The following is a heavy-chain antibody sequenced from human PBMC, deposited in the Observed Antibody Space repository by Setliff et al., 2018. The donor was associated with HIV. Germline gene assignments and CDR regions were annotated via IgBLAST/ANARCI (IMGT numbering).Heavy chain of an antibody. V-gene: IGHV3-20*04. Sequence: LRLSCAASGFTFDDYGMSWVRQAPGKGLEWVSGINWNGGSTGYADSVKGRFTISRDNSKNTLYLQMNSLRAEDTAVYYCARDQSPPLIVVVVAATSGPIDYWGQGTLVTVS. CDR2: INWNGGST. J-gene: IGHJ4*02. CDR3: ARDQSPPLIVVVVAATSGPIDY. CDR1: GFTFDDYG. D-gene: IGHD2-15*01.